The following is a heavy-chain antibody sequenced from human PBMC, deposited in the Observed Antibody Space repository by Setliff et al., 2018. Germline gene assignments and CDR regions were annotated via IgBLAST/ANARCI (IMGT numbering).Heavy chain of an antibody. CDR2: ISTYNGDT. D-gene: IGHD7-27*01. CDR3: ARPSHWDNALDI. J-gene: IGHJ3*02. Sequence: ASVKVSCKASGYTFTKYGINWVRQAPGQGLEWMGRISTYNGDTNYAQKIQGRVIMTTDTSTNTAHMELRSLSSDDTAMYYRARPSHWDNALDIWGQGTMVTVSS. V-gene: IGHV1-18*01. CDR1: GYTFTKYG.